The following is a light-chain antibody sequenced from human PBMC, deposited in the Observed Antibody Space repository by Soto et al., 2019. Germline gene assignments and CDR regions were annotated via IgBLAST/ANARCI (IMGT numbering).Light chain of an antibody. J-gene: IGLJ3*02. CDR2: VTSDGSH. CDR1: SGHSDYA. Sequence: QPVLTQSPSASASPGASVKLTCTLSSGHSDYAIAWHQQQPEKGPRYLMKVTSDGSHTKGDGIPDRFSGSSSGADRYLTISSLRSDDEADYYCQACGTGGVFGGGTKVTVL. CDR3: QACGTGGV. V-gene: IGLV4-69*01.